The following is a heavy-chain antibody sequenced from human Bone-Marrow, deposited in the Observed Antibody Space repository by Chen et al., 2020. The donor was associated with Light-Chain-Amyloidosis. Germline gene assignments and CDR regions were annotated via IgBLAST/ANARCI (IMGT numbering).Heavy chain of an antibody. CDR1: GFSFSTSD. J-gene: IGHJ6*02. CDR2: ISSVGST. V-gene: IGHV3-23*04. CDR3: VRDHISYDYYGMDV. Sequence: EVQVVESGGGLVQPGGSMRSSCAASGFSFSTSDMSWVRQAPGKGLEWVSGISSVGSTFYADSVKGRFTISRDNSKNTLFLQMISLRAEDTAVYYCVRDHISYDYYGMDVWGQGTTVAVS.